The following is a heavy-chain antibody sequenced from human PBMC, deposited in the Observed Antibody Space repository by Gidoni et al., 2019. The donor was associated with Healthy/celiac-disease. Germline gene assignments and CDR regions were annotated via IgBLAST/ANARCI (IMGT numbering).Heavy chain of an antibody. Sequence: EVPLVESGGGVVRPGGSLRLSCAASGFAFDDYGMSWVRQAPGKGLELVAGINWNGGSTGYADSVKGRFTISRDNAKNSLYLQMNSLRAEDTALYYCARGGATTENNWFDPWGQGTLVTVSS. D-gene: IGHD1-26*01. CDR3: ARGGATTENNWFDP. CDR2: INWNGGST. CDR1: GFAFDDYG. J-gene: IGHJ5*02. V-gene: IGHV3-20*04.